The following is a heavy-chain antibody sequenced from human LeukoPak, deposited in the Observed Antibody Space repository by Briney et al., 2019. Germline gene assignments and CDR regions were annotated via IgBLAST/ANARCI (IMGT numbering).Heavy chain of an antibody. CDR2: ISSSSSYI. Sequence: PGGSLRLSCAASGFTFSSYSMNWVRQAPGKGLEWVSSISSSSSYIYYADSVKGRFTISRDNAKNSLYLQMNSLRAEDTAVYYCARGGITMVRGVNPNWFDPWGQGTLVTVSS. CDR1: GFTFSSYS. CDR3: ARGGITMVRGVNPNWFDP. V-gene: IGHV3-21*01. D-gene: IGHD3-10*01. J-gene: IGHJ5*02.